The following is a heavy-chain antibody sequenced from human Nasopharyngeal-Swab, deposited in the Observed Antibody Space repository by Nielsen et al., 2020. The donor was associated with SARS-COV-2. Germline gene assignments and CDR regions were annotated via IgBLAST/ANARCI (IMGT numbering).Heavy chain of an antibody. V-gene: IGHV1-46*01. CDR2: INPSGGST. CDR1: GYTFTSYY. Sequence: ALVKVSCKASGYTFTSYYMHWVRQAPGQGLEWMGIINPSGGSTSYAQKFQGRVTMTRDTSTSTVYMELSSLRSEDTAVYYCARDQNSSGWYWGTYYFDYWGQGTLVTVSS. D-gene: IGHD6-19*01. CDR3: ARDQNSSGWYWGTYYFDY. J-gene: IGHJ4*02.